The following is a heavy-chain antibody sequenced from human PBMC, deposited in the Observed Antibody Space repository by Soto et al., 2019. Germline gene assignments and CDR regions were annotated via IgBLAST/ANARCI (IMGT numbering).Heavy chain of an antibody. Sequence: GGSLRLSCAASGFTFSSYGMHWVRQAPGKGLEWVAVIWYDGSNKYYADSVKGRFTISRDNSKNTLYLQMNSLRAEDTAVYYCARDLGFYYDSSGLDYWGQGTLVTVSS. D-gene: IGHD3-22*01. CDR2: IWYDGSNK. CDR1: GFTFSSYG. CDR3: ARDLGFYYDSSGLDY. J-gene: IGHJ4*02. V-gene: IGHV3-33*01.